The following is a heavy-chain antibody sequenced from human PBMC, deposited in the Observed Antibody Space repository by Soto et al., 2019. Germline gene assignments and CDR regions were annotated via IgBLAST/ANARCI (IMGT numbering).Heavy chain of an antibody. CDR2: IYHSGST. J-gene: IGHJ4*02. CDR1: GGSISSVNW. CDR3: AKVTGYTSGWLDY. Sequence: QVQLQESGPGLVKPSGTLSLTCAVSGGSISSVNWWSWVRQPPGKGLEWIGEIYHSGSTNYNPSLKSRVNISVDKSKNQFSLKLTSVTAADTAVYYCAKVTGYTSGWLDYWGQGTLVTVSS. D-gene: IGHD6-19*01. V-gene: IGHV4-4*02.